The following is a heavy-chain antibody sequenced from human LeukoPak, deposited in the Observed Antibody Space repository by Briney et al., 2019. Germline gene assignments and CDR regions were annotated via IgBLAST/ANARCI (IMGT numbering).Heavy chain of an antibody. CDR3: AKAADVLLWFGEPGGYYFDY. Sequence: PGGSLRLSCAASGFTFSSYAMSSVRQAPGKGLEWVSAISGSGGSTYYADSVKGRFTISRDNSKNTLYLQMNSLRAEDTAVYYCAKAADVLLWFGEPGGYYFDYWGQGTLVTVSS. CDR1: GFTFSSYA. V-gene: IGHV3-23*01. D-gene: IGHD3-10*01. J-gene: IGHJ4*02. CDR2: ISGSGGST.